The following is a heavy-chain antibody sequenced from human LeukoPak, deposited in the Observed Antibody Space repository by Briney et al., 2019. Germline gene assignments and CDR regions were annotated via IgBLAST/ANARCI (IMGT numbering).Heavy chain of an antibody. CDR1: GYTFSGYY. Sequence: ASVKVSCKASGYTFSGYYMHWVRQAPGQGLEWMGWINPNSGGTNYAQKFQGRLTMTRDTSISTAYMELSSLRSEDTAVYYCARGAHPYYYYYMDVWGKGTTVTISS. CDR3: ARGAHPYYYYYMDV. V-gene: IGHV1-2*02. CDR2: INPNSGGT. J-gene: IGHJ6*03.